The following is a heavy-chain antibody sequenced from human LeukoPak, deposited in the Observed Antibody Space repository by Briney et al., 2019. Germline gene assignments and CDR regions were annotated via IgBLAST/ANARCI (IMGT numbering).Heavy chain of an antibody. CDR2: ISAYNGNT. V-gene: IGHV1-18*01. CDR3: ARTGIAAAGTTFGGD. J-gene: IGHJ4*02. D-gene: IGHD6-13*01. Sequence: GASVKVSCKASGYTFTSYGISWVRQAPGQGLEWMGWISAYNGNTNYAQKLQGRVTMTTDTSTSAAYMELRSLRSDDTAVYYCARTGIAAAGTTFGGDWGQGTLVTVSS. CDR1: GYTFTSYG.